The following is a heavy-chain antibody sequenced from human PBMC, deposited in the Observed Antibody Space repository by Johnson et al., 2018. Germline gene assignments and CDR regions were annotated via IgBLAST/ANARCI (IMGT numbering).Heavy chain of an antibody. D-gene: IGHD2-21*01. CDR1: GLTIGTFG. CDR3: AKDLQGISYILEI. Sequence: VQLVESGGGVVQPGRSLRLSCGDSGLTIGTFGMHWVRQAPGKGLEWVAIISYDGSTKYYVDSVKGPFTIPRDKSKNTVYLQMTSLRAEETAVYYCAKDLQGISYILEIWGQGTLVTVSS. V-gene: IGHV3-30*18. J-gene: IGHJ3*02. CDR2: ISYDGSTK.